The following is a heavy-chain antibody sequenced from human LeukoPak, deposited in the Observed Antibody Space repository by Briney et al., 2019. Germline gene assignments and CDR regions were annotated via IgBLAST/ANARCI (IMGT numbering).Heavy chain of an antibody. CDR2: ISTSSSTI. J-gene: IGHJ4*02. D-gene: IGHD4-23*01. CDR3: ATGSYGGNPGYFDY. V-gene: IGHV3-48*04. Sequence: GGSLRLSCAASGFTFSSYAMSWVRQAPGKGLEWVSYISTSSSTIYYADSVKGRFTISRDNAKNSLYLQMNSLRAEDTAVYYCATGSYGGNPGYFDYWGQGTLVTVSS. CDR1: GFTFSSYA.